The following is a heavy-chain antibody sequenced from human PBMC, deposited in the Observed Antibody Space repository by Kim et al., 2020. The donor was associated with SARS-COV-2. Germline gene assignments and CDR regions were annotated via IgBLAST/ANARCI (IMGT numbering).Heavy chain of an antibody. J-gene: IGHJ4*02. V-gene: IGHV3-23*03. CDR2: IYSGGSST. D-gene: IGHD5-18*01. Sequence: GGSLRLSCAASGFTFSSYAMSWVRQAPGKGLEWVSVIYSGGSSTYYADSVKGRFTISRDNSKNTLYLQMNSLRAEDTAVYYCAKGPWIQLWLGYFDYWGQGTLVTVSS. CDR1: GFTFSSYA. CDR3: AKGPWIQLWLGYFDY.